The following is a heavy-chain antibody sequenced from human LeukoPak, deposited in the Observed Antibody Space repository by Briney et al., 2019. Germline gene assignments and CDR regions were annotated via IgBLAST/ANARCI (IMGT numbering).Heavy chain of an antibody. CDR1: GFTFSSYA. Sequence: GGSLRLSCVASGFTFSSYAMHWVRQAPGKGLEWVAVIAFDGSNALYADSVKGRFTISRDISKSTLYPEMNSLKAEDSAIYYCSRGRYGDCSRSGYYYGMDVWGQGTTVTVSS. J-gene: IGHJ6*02. CDR2: IAFDGSNA. D-gene: IGHD4-17*01. CDR3: SRGRYGDCSRSGYYYGMDV. V-gene: IGHV3-30-3*01.